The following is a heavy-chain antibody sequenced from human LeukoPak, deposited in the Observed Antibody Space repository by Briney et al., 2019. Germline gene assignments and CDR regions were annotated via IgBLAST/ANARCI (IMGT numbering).Heavy chain of an antibody. CDR1: GFTFSSYG. D-gene: IGHD2-15*01. Sequence: QPGRSLRLSCAASGFTFSSYGMHWVRQAPGKGLEWVAVIWYDGTNKYYADSVKGRFTISRDNSKNTLYLQMNSLRVEDTAVYYCARELPPVVKYYFDSWGQGTLVIVSS. V-gene: IGHV3-33*01. J-gene: IGHJ4*02. CDR2: IWYDGTNK. CDR3: ARELPPVVKYYFDS.